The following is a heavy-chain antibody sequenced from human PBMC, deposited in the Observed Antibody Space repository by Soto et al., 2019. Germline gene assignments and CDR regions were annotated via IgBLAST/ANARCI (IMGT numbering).Heavy chain of an antibody. J-gene: IGHJ4*02. CDR1: GFTFSSYA. CDR3: AKSLGGSYDY. D-gene: IGHD1-26*01. CDR2: IKNSGGLT. V-gene: IGHV3-23*01. Sequence: AGGSLRLSCAASGFTFSSYAMSWVRLTPEKGLEWVSTIKNSGGLTYYADSVRGRFTISRDNSKNTLYLQIDSLRPEDTAIYYCAKSLGGSYDYWGQGTLVTVSS.